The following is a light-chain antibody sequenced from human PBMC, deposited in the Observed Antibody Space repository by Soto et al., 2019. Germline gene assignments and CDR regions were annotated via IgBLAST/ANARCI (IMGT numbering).Light chain of an antibody. V-gene: IGKV3-11*01. CDR1: QSVSSY. CDR3: RQRSNWPYT. J-gene: IGKJ5*01. Sequence: EIVLTQSPATLYLSPGERATLSCRASQSVSSYLAWYQQKPGQAPRLLIYDASNRSTGIPARFSGSGSGTDFTLTISSLEPEDFAVYYCRQRSNWPYTFGQGTRLEI. CDR2: DAS.